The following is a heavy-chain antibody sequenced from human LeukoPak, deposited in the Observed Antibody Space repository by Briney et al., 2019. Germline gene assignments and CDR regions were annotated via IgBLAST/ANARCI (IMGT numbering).Heavy chain of an antibody. CDR1: GYTFTSYG. CDR3: ARGRPSSNIAARGNWFDP. D-gene: IGHD6-6*01. V-gene: IGHV1-18*01. Sequence: GASVKVSCKASGYTFTSYGITWVRQAPGQGLEWMGWISAYNGNTNYAQKLQGRVTMTTDTSTSTAYMELRSLRSDDTAVYHCARGRPSSNIAARGNWFDPWGQGTLVTVSS. J-gene: IGHJ5*02. CDR2: ISAYNGNT.